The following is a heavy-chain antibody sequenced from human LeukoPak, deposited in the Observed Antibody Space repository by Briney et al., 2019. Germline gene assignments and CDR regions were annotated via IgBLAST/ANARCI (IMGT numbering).Heavy chain of an antibody. CDR2: SKNDGSST. Sequence: GGSLRLSCAVSGFTSSGDWMHWVRQAPGKGLVWVSRSKNDGSSTSYADSVKGRFTISRDNAKNTLYLQMNSLRAEDTAVYYCARELPRIGGQTDASDIWGQGTMVTVS. CDR1: GFTSSGDW. V-gene: IGHV3-74*01. CDR3: ARELPRIGGQTDASDI. J-gene: IGHJ3*02. D-gene: IGHD3-16*01.